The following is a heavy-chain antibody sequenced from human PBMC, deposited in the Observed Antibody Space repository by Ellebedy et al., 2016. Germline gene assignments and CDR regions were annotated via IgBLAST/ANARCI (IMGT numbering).Heavy chain of an antibody. V-gene: IGHV3-30*03. Sequence: GESLKISXAASGFSFRSCGMDWVRQAPGKGLEWVAFISTDGINKYYADSVKGRFTISRDDSKSTLYVQMNSLRAEDTAVYYCVRGTDYAFDYWGQGTLVTVSS. CDR2: ISTDGINK. J-gene: IGHJ4*02. CDR3: VRGTDYAFDY. D-gene: IGHD1-26*01. CDR1: GFSFRSCG.